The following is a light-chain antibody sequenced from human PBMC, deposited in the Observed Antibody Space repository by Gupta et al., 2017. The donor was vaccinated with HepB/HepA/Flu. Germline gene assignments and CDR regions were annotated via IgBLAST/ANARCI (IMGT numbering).Light chain of an antibody. J-gene: IGKJ3*01. Sequence: EVVLTQSPGTLSLSPGERATLSCRASQSVTRTYLGWYQQKPGQPPRLLIYGASRRTTGIPDRFSGSGSGTDFTLTISRLEPEDFAVYYCQQESSSPFTFGHGTKVDIK. CDR3: QQESSSPFT. V-gene: IGKV3-20*01. CDR2: GAS. CDR1: QSVTRTY.